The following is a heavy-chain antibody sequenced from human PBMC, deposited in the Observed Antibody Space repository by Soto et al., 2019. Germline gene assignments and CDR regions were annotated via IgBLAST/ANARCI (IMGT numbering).Heavy chain of an antibody. CDR3: ATSSCSSTSCYLF. CDR2: ISYDGSNK. D-gene: IGHD2-2*01. J-gene: IGHJ4*02. V-gene: IGHV3-30-3*01. CDR1: GFTFSSYA. Sequence: QVQLVESGGGVVQPGRSLRLSCAASGFTFSSYAMHWVRQAPGKGLEWVAVISYDGSNKYYADSVKGRFTISRDNSKNTLYLQMNSLRAEDTAVYYCATSSCSSTSCYLFWGQGTLVTVSS.